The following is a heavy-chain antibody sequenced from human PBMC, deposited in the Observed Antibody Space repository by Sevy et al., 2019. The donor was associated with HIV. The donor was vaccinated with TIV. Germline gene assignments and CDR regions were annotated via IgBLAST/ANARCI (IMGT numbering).Heavy chain of an antibody. Sequence: SETLSLTCNVSVASVSSGKYYWTWIRQPPGKDLEWIGHVSYSGRTNYKPSLKSRVTISEDTSKNQFSLSLNSVTAADTATYYCAREIYFYENSGFYYFDSWGLGILVTVSS. D-gene: IGHD3-22*01. CDR1: VASVSSGKYY. V-gene: IGHV4-61*01. J-gene: IGHJ4*02. CDR3: AREIYFYENSGFYYFDS. CDR2: VSYSGRT.